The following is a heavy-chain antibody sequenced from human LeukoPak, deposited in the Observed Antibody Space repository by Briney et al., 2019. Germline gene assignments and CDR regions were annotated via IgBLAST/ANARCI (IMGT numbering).Heavy chain of an antibody. V-gene: IGHV3-53*01. Sequence: PGGSLRLSCAASGFTFSSYSMNWVRQAPGKGLEWVSVIYSGGSTYYADSVKGRFTISRDNSKNTLYLQMNSLRAEDTAVYYCARGMRPRGPGSFDYWGQGTLVTVSS. D-gene: IGHD2-8*01. J-gene: IGHJ4*02. CDR1: GFTFSSYS. CDR2: IYSGGST. CDR3: ARGMRPRGPGSFDY.